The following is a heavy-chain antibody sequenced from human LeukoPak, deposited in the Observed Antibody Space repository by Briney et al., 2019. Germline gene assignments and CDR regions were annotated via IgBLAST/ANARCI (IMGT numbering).Heavy chain of an antibody. Sequence: GGSLRLSCAASGFTFSSYGMHWVRQAPGKGLEWVAVISYDGSNKYYADSVKGRFTISRDNSKNTLYLQMNSLRAEDTAVYYCGRLGQGINWFDSWGQGTLVTVSS. CDR2: ISYDGSNK. V-gene: IGHV3-30*03. CDR3: GRLGQGINWFDS. J-gene: IGHJ5*01. CDR1: GFTFSSYG. D-gene: IGHD6-13*01.